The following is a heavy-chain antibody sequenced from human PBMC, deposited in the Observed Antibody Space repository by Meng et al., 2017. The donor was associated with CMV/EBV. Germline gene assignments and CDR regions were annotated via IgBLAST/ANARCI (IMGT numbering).Heavy chain of an antibody. V-gene: IGHV3-21*01. CDR3: ARGPEDYFDSSGYSAPDY. J-gene: IGHJ4*02. Sequence: GESLKISCAASGFTFSSYSMNWVRQAPGKGLERVSSISSSSYIYYADSVKGRFTTSRDNAKNTLYLQMNSLRAEDTAVYYCARGPEDYFDSSGYSAPDYWGQGTLVTVSS. D-gene: IGHD3-22*01. CDR1: GFTFSSYS. CDR2: ISSSSYI.